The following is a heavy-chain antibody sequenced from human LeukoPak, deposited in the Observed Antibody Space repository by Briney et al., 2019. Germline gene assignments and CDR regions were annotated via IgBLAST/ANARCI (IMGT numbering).Heavy chain of an antibody. V-gene: IGHV3-72*01. CDR2: IKDERNSDTT. CDR1: GFSFSSYE. J-gene: IGHJ4*02. CDR3: TRRRTGMGAAGIDY. Sequence: GGSLRLSCAASGFSFSSYEMNWVRLAPGKGLEWVGRIKDERNSDTTDYVASVEGRFTISRDDSRNSVYLQMNSLKTEDTGIYYCTRRRTGMGAAGIDYWGQGTLVTVST. D-gene: IGHD6-13*01.